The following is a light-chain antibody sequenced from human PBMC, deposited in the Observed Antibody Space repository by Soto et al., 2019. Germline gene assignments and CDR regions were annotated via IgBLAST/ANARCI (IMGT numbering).Light chain of an antibody. Sequence: QAVVTQPPSASGTPWQRVTISCSGGSSNIGTNAVNWYQQLPGTAPKLLIYNNNQRPSGVPDRFSGSKSGTSASLAISGLQSEDEADYYCAAWDDSLNGYVFGTGTKLTVL. J-gene: IGLJ1*01. CDR2: NNN. V-gene: IGLV1-44*01. CDR3: AAWDDSLNGYV. CDR1: SSNIGTNA.